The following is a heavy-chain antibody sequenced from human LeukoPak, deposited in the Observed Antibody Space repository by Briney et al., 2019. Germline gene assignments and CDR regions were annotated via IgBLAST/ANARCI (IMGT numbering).Heavy chain of an antibody. D-gene: IGHD5-24*01. CDR1: GYSFTSYW. V-gene: IGHV5-51*01. CDR2: LYPGDSDS. Sequence: GESLKISCKGSGYSFTSYWIAWVRQMPGKGLEWMGILYPGDSDSRYSPSFQGQVTISADRSINTAYLQWSSLKASDTAMYFCARASRDGYNQNFDYWGQGTLVTVSS. J-gene: IGHJ4*02. CDR3: ARASRDGYNQNFDY.